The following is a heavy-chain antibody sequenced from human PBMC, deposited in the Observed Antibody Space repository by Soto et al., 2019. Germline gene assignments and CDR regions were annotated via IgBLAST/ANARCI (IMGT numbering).Heavy chain of an antibody. D-gene: IGHD6-19*01. J-gene: IGHJ3*01. V-gene: IGHV3-23*01. CDR1: GFTFSSYA. Sequence: EVQLLESGGGLVQPGGSQRLSCAASGFTFSSYAMSWVRQGPGKGLEWVALISGSGGVTDYADSVKGRFTVSSDNSKNTMYLELNSLAAGDAAIYYCAKIHSGSSEDAFDVWGQGTVVTVSS. CDR2: ISGSGGVT. CDR3: AKIHSGSSEDAFDV.